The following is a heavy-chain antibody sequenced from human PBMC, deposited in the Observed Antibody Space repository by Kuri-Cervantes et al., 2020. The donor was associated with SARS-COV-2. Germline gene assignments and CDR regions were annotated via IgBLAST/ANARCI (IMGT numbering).Heavy chain of an antibody. CDR2: ISNDGNNK. Sequence: GESLKISCAASGFSFSNYAIHWVRQAPGKGLEWVAVISNDGNNKYYADSVKGRFTISRDNSKNTLYLQMTSLRAEDTAIYYCARDLYDSRGLWGQGTLVTVSS. CDR1: GFSFSNYA. J-gene: IGHJ4*02. D-gene: IGHD3-22*01. V-gene: IGHV3-30*04. CDR3: ARDLYDSRGL.